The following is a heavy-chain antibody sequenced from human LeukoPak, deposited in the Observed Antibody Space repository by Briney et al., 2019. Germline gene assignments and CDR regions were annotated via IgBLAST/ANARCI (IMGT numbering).Heavy chain of an antibody. J-gene: IGHJ3*02. D-gene: IGHD6-13*01. CDR1: GFTFDDYA. CDR2: ISWNSGSI. V-gene: IGHV3-9*01. Sequence: QPGGSLRLSCAASGFTFDDYAMHWVRHATGKGLEGVSGISWNSGSIGYADSVKGRFTISRDNAKNSLYLQMNSLRAEDTAVYYCAREGGAAGNAFDIWGQGTMVTVSS. CDR3: AREGGAAGNAFDI.